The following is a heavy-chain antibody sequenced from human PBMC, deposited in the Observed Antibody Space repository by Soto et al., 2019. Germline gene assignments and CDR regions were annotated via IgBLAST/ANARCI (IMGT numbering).Heavy chain of an antibody. CDR3: ARAGVAPHPTVSLNWFHP. V-gene: IGHV4-31*03. D-gene: IGHD4-4*01. CDR2: IYYSGRT. CDR1: GGSISSGGYY. Sequence: QVQLQESGPGLVKPSQTLSLTCNVSGGSISSGGYYWSWIRQHPGKGLEWIGYIYYSGRTYYNPSLKRRGTITGDPSKNQFPLKLRSVTGAETAVYFCARAGVAPHPTVSLNWFHPWGQGTLVTVSS. J-gene: IGHJ5*02.